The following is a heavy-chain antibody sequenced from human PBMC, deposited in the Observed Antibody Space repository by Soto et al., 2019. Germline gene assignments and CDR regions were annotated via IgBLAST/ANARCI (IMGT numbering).Heavy chain of an antibody. J-gene: IGHJ4*02. CDR3: ARAIGPTLFDY. Sequence: WSLRLSCSASVFTFSSYDMHWVRQGPGKGLEWVSAIGTAGDTNYAGSVKGRFTISRENAKNSLYLQMSSLRAGDTAIYFCARAIGPTLFDYWGQGTLVTVSS. D-gene: IGHD3-22*01. CDR1: VFTFSSYD. V-gene: IGHV3-13*04. CDR2: IGTAGDT.